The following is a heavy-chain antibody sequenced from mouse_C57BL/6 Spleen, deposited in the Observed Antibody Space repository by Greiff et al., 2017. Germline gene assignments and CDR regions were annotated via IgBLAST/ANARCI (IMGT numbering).Heavy chain of an antibody. CDR1: GYTFTSYG. CDR3: ARPLRLQEYAMDY. Sequence: QVQLQQSGAELARPGASVKLSCKASGYTFTSYGISWVKQRTGQGLEWIGEIYPRSGNTYYNEKFKGKATLTADKSSSTAYMELRSLTSEDSAVYFCARPLRLQEYAMDYWGQGTSVTVSS. V-gene: IGHV1-81*01. CDR2: IYPRSGNT. D-gene: IGHD3-2*02. J-gene: IGHJ4*01.